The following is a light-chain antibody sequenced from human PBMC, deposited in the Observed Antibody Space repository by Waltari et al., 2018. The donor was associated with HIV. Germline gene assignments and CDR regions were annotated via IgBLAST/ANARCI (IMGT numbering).Light chain of an antibody. CDR3: CSYAGSYTYWV. J-gene: IGLJ3*02. V-gene: IGLV2-11*01. Sequence: QSALTQPRSVSGSPGQSVTISCTGTSSDVGNYDYVSWYQQHPGKAPKVMLYDVSKRPSGVPDRFSGSKSDNTASLTISGLQAEDEADYYCCSYAGSYTYWVFGGGTKLTVL. CDR2: DVS. CDR1: SSDVGNYDY.